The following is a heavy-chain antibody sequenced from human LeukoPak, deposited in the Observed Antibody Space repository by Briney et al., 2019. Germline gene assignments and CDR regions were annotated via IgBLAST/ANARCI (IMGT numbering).Heavy chain of an antibody. J-gene: IGHJ4*02. V-gene: IGHV3-9*01. CDR1: GFTFDDYA. D-gene: IGHD1-26*01. Sequence: PGGSLRLSCAASGFTFDDYAMHWVRQAPGKGLEWVSTISWNSGSIGYADSVKGRFTISRDNAKNSLYLQMNSLRAEDTALYYCAKDASGSIDYWGRGTLVTVSS. CDR2: ISWNSGSI. CDR3: AKDASGSIDY.